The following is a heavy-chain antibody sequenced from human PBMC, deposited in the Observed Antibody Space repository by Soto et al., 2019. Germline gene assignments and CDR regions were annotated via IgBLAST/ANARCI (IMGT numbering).Heavy chain of an antibody. V-gene: IGHV1-3*01. CDR1: GYTFTTYA. CDR3: ARAGDDCSTTTCYVIDY. D-gene: IGHD2-2*01. J-gene: IGHJ4*02. Sequence: ASVKVSCKASGYTFTTYAIHWVRQAPGQRLESMAWINAGNGNTNYSQNFQGRVTVTRDTSASTAYMELNSLRSEDTAVYYCARAGDDCSTTTCYVIDYWGQGSLVTVSS. CDR2: INAGNGNT.